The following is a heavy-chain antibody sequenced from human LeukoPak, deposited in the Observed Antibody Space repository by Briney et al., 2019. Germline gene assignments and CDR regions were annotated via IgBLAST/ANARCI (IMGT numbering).Heavy chain of an antibody. V-gene: IGHV1-18*01. J-gene: IGHJ4*02. CDR1: GYTFTSYG. CDR2: ISAYNSNT. D-gene: IGHD6-13*01. Sequence: GASVKVSCKASGYTFTSYGISWVRQAPGQGLEWMGWISAYNSNTNYAQKLQGRVTMTTDTSTSTAYMELRSLRSDDTAVYYCARVWSYYYSSSPYYFDYWGQGTLVTVSS. CDR3: ARVWSYYYSSSPYYFDY.